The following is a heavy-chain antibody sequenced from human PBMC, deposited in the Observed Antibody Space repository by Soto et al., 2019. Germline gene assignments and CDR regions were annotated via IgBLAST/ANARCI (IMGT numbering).Heavy chain of an antibody. J-gene: IGHJ5*02. V-gene: IGHV4-30-2*01. CDR2: IYHSGST. CDR1: GGSISSGGYS. Sequence: SETLSLTCAVSGGSISSGGYSWSWIRQPPGKGLEWIGYIYHSGSTYYNPSLKSRVTISVDRSKNQFSLKLSSVTAADTAVYYWARDQGRDNWFDPWGQGTLVTVSS. CDR3: ARDQGRDNWFDP.